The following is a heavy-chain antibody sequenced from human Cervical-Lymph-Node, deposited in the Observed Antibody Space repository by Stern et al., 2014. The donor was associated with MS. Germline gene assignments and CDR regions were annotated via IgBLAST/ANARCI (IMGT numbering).Heavy chain of an antibody. CDR2: IHPSGTA. Sequence: VHLVESGPGLVKPSQTLSLTCTVSGGSISSGSDYWSWIRQPVGKGLEWIGRIHPSGTAYYTPSLKSRVTISTDTSRTQFSLELNSATAADTAIYYCASGYRIFDYWGQGILVTVSS. J-gene: IGHJ4*02. CDR3: ASGYRIFDY. D-gene: IGHD5-18*01. V-gene: IGHV4-61*02. CDR1: GGSISSGSDY.